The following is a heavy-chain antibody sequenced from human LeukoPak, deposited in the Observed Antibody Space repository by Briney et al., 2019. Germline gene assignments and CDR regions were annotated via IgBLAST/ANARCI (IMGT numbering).Heavy chain of an antibody. CDR1: GYSISSGYY. CDR3: ASANYDFWSGAGSNWFDP. CDR2: IYHSGST. Sequence: SETLSLTCAVSGYSISSGYYWGWIRQPPGKGLEWIGSIYHSGSTYYNPSLKRRVTISVDTSKNQFSLKLSSVTAADTAVYYCASANYDFWSGAGSNWFDPWGQGTLVTVSS. V-gene: IGHV4-38-2*01. J-gene: IGHJ5*02. D-gene: IGHD3-3*01.